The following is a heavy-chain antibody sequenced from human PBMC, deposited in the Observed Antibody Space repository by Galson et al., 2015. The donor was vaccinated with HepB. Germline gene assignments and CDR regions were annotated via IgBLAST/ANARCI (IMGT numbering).Heavy chain of an antibody. Sequence: SLRLSCAASGFTFSSYAMSWVRQAPGKGLEWVSAISGSGGSTYYADSVKGRFTISRDNSKNTLYLQMNSLRAEDTAVYYCAKVVKVIAAAAYGGAGTEFDYWGQGTLVTVSS. CDR1: GFTFSSYA. CDR2: ISGSGGST. D-gene: IGHD6-13*01. CDR3: AKVVKVIAAAAYGGAGTEFDY. J-gene: IGHJ4*02. V-gene: IGHV3-23*01.